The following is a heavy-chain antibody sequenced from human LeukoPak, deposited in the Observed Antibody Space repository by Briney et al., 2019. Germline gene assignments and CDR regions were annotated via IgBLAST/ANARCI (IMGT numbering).Heavy chain of an antibody. CDR3: ARPTRAKAYYDFWSGYYETYYYGMDA. CDR1: GGSISSGGYY. Sequence: PSETLSLTCTVSGGSISSGGYYWSWIRQHPGKGLEWIGYIYYSGSTYYNPSLKSRVTISVDTSKNQFSLKLSSVTAADTAVYYCARPTRAKAYYDFWSGYYETYYYGMDAGGQGTTVTVS. CDR2: IYYSGST. V-gene: IGHV4-31*03. J-gene: IGHJ6*02. D-gene: IGHD3-3*01.